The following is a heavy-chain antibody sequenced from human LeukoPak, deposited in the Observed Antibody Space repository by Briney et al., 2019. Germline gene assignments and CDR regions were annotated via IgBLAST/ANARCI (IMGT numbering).Heavy chain of an antibody. J-gene: IGHJ4*02. CDR3: ARGYCSGGSCYFDY. CDR2: IRNKARSYTT. CDR1: GFTFSSYA. D-gene: IGHD2-15*01. V-gene: IGHV3-72*01. Sequence: GGSLRLSCAASGFTFSSYAMSWVRQAPGKGLEWVGRIRNKARSYTTEYDASVKGRFTVSRDDSKNSVFLQMNSLKTEDTAVCYCARGYCSGGSCYFDYLGQGTLVTVSS.